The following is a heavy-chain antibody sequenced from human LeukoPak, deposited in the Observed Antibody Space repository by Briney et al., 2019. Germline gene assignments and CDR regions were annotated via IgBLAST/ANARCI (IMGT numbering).Heavy chain of an antibody. V-gene: IGHV4-39*01. D-gene: IGHD6-13*01. J-gene: IGHJ4*02. CDR1: GGSISSSSYY. CDR2: IYYSGST. CDR3: ARRPASSSWYSYYFDY. Sequence: SETLSLTCTVSGGSISSSSYYWGWIRQPPGKGLEWIGIIYYSGSTYYNPSLKSRVTISVDTSKNQFSLKLSSVTAADTAVYYCARRPASSSWYSYYFDYWGQGTLVTVSS.